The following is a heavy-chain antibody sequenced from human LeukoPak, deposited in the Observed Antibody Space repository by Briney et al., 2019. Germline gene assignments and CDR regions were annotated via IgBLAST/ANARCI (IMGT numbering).Heavy chain of an antibody. D-gene: IGHD2-15*01. Sequence: PGGPLRLSCAASEFTFSRYSMNWVRQPPGKGLEWVSSISSSSIYIYYADSVKGRFTISRDNAKNSLYLQMNSLRAEDTAVYYCASDVDLFDYWGQGTLVTVSS. J-gene: IGHJ4*02. CDR2: ISSSSIYI. CDR1: EFTFSRYS. V-gene: IGHV3-21*01. CDR3: ASDVDLFDY.